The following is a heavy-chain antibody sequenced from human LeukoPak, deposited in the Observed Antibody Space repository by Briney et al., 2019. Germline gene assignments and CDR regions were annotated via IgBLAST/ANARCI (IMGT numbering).Heavy chain of an antibody. CDR2: ISNNGGYT. D-gene: IGHD3-10*01. J-gene: IGHJ4*02. CDR3: VKDPLLWFGEPKKYFDY. V-gene: IGHV3-23*01. Sequence: GGSLRLSCAASGFTFSSSAMSWVRQAPGKGLEWVSAISNNGGYTYYADSVQGRFTISRDNSKSTLCLQMNSLRAEDTAVYYCVKDPLLWFGEPKKYFDYWGQGTLVAVSS. CDR1: GFTFSSSA.